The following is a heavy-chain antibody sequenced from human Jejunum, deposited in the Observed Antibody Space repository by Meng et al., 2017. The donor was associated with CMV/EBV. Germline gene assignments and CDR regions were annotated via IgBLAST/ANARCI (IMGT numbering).Heavy chain of an antibody. CDR1: GFTLNRYA. CDR3: ARDLGDYGNY. Sequence: CAASGFTLNRYAMHGVRQAPGKELEWVAVTLYDGSNKYYADSVKGRFTISRDNSKNTLYLQMNSLRVEGTAMYYCARDLGDYGNYWGQGTLVTVSS. V-gene: IGHV3-30*04. D-gene: IGHD4-17*01. CDR2: TLYDGSNK. J-gene: IGHJ4*02.